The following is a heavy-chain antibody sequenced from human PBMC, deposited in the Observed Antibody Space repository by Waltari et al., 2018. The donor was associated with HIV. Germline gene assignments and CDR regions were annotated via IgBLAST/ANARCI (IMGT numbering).Heavy chain of an antibody. CDR1: GINSGSAT. Sequence: VASGGALVKPGASLRLSCSVSGINSGSATIHWARQAPGKGLEWVSSIYSYTDYVYYADSVRGRFTISRAYLQMSSLRVDDTAVYYCARAQGGSGFCGFTGCFGGSRWESWGQGTLVTVTS. V-gene: IGHV3-21*04. D-gene: IGHD2-2*01. J-gene: IGHJ5*02. CDR3: ARAQGGSGFCGFTGCFGGSRWES. CDR2: IYSYTDYV.